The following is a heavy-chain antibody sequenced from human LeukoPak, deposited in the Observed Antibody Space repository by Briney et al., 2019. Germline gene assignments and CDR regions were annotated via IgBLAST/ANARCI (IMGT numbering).Heavy chain of an antibody. D-gene: IGHD6-19*01. Sequence: SETLSLTCTVSGGSINTYFWNWIRQPPGKGLEWIGYIYYSGSTNYNPSLKGRVTMSVDTSKNQFSLKLSSVTAADTAVYYCARGGRSSGWFYFDYWGQGTLVTVSS. J-gene: IGHJ4*02. CDR3: ARGGRSSGWFYFDY. CDR2: IYYSGST. CDR1: GGSINTYF. V-gene: IGHV4-59*01.